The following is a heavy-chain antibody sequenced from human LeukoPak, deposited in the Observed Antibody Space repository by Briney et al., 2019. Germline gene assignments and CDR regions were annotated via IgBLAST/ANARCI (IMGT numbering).Heavy chain of an antibody. D-gene: IGHD5-18*01. CDR1: GFTFSSYS. CDR2: ISSSSSYI. V-gene: IGHV3-21*01. Sequence: PGGSLRLSCASSGFTFSSYSMNWVRQAPGKGLEWVSSISSSSSYIYYADSVMGRFTISRDNAKNSLYLQMNSLRAEGTAVYYCARDDVDTAMVTVDYWGQGTLVTVSS. J-gene: IGHJ4*02. CDR3: ARDDVDTAMVTVDY.